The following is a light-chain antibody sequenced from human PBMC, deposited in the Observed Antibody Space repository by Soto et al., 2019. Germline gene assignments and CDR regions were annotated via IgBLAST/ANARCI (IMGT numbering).Light chain of an antibody. J-gene: IGLJ2*01. Sequence: QSVLTQPLSASGTPWQRVFISCSGSSSNIGGTNYAYWYQQLPGAAPKLLMHSNNLRPSGVPERISGSKSGTSASLAISGLRSEDEAVYYCASWDDRLGAVIFGGGTKVTVL. V-gene: IGLV1-47*02. CDR3: ASWDDRLGAVI. CDR2: SNN. CDR1: SSNIGGTNY.